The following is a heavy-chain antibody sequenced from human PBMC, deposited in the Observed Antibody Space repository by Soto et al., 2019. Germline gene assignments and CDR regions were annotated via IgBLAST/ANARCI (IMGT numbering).Heavy chain of an antibody. V-gene: IGHV3-11*01. D-gene: IGHD3-10*01. Sequence: QVQLVESGGGVVKPGVSLRLSCAASGFNFSDYYMSWIRQAQGKGLEWVAYIRSSGSAIYYADSVKGRFTMSRDNAKNSLYLQVNSLRAEDTAVYYCARSLIGGSGFGNVFMDVW. CDR2: IRSSGSAI. CDR1: GFNFSDYY. CDR3: ARSLIGGSGFGNVFMDV. J-gene: IGHJ6*01.